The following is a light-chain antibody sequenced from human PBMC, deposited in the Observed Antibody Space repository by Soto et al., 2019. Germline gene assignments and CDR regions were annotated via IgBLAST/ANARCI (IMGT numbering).Light chain of an antibody. J-gene: IGKJ1*01. CDR3: QQYNSYWT. CDR1: QSISSW. Sequence: DIQMTQSPSTLSASVGDRVTITCRPSQSISSWLAWYQQKPGKAPKLLIYDASSLESGVPSRFSGSGSGTEFTITIRSLQPDDFATYYCQQYNSYWTFGQGTKVEIK. CDR2: DAS. V-gene: IGKV1-5*01.